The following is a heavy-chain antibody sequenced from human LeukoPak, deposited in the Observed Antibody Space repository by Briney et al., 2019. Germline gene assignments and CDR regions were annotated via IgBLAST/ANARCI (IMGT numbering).Heavy chain of an antibody. D-gene: IGHD3-10*01. CDR3: ARRGVHSIDAFDI. J-gene: IGHJ3*02. CDR1: GGSISSHY. CDR2: IYYSGST. Sequence: PSETLSLTCTVSGGSISSHYWSWIRQPPGKGLEWIGYIYYSGSTNYNPSLKSRVTISVDTSKNQFSLKLSSVTAADTAVYYCARRGVHSIDAFDIWGQGQWSPSLQ. V-gene: IGHV4-59*11.